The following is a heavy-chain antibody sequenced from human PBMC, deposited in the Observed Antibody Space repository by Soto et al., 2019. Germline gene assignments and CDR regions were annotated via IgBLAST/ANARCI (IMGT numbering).Heavy chain of an antibody. V-gene: IGHV3-30-3*01. CDR1: GFTFSSYA. Sequence: QVQLVESGGGVVQPGRSLRLSCAASGFTFSSYAMHWVRQAPGKGLEWVAVISYDGSNKYYADSVKGRFTISRDNSKNTLYLQMNSLRAEDTAVYYCVHCGNDPGAFDYWGQGTLVTVSS. D-gene: IGHD1-1*01. CDR2: ISYDGSNK. J-gene: IGHJ4*02. CDR3: VHCGNDPGAFDY.